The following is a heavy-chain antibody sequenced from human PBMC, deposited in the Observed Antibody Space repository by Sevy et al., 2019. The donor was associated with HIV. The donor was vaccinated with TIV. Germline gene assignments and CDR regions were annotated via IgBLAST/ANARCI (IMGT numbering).Heavy chain of an antibody. CDR2: ISYDGSSH. CDR3: ARDAGYSTDWYPSDY. D-gene: IGHD6-19*01. Sequence: GESLKISCAASEFMFSTYAMHWVRQAPGKGLEWVAVISYDGSSHYYADSVKGRFTISRDNSKNTLFLQMNSLILEDTAFYYCARDAGYSTDWYPSDYWGQGTLVTVSS. CDR1: EFMFSTYA. V-gene: IGHV3-30-3*01. J-gene: IGHJ4*02.